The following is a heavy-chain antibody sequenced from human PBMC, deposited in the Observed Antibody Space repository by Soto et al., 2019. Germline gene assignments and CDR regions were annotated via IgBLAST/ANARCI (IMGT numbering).Heavy chain of an antibody. CDR2: IYSGGST. CDR3: ARASSGYDLGTFDY. D-gene: IGHD5-12*01. V-gene: IGHV3-66*01. J-gene: IGHJ4*02. CDR1: GFTVSSNY. Sequence: PGGSLRLSCAASGFTVSSNYMSWVRQAPGKGLEWVSVIYSGGSTYYADSVKGRFTISRDNSKNTLYLQMNSLRAEDTAVYYCARASSGYDLGTFDYWGQGTLVTVSS.